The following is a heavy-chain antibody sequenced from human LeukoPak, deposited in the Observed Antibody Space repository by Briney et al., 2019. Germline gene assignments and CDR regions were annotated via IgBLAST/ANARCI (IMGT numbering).Heavy chain of an antibody. CDR1: GFTFSSYA. V-gene: IGHV3-23*01. D-gene: IGHD3-22*01. CDR3: AKGRLAYYYDSSGYLIHD. Sequence: GGSLRLSCAASGFTFSSYAMSWVRQAPGKGLEWVSAISGSGGSTYYADSVKGRFTISRDNSKNTLYLQMNSLRAEDTAVYYCAKGRLAYYYDSSGYLIHDWGQGTLVTVPS. J-gene: IGHJ4*02. CDR2: ISGSGGST.